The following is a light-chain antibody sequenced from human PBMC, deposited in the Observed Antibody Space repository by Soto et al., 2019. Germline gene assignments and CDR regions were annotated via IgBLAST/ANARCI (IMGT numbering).Light chain of an antibody. Sequence: EIVLTQSPATLSLSPGERATLSCRASQSVSIYLAWYQQRPGQAPRLLIYDASNRATGIPARFSGSGSGTAFTLTISSLEPEDFAVYYCQQRRNWPPITFGQGTRLEIK. CDR1: QSVSIY. CDR3: QQRRNWPPIT. CDR2: DAS. J-gene: IGKJ5*01. V-gene: IGKV3-11*01.